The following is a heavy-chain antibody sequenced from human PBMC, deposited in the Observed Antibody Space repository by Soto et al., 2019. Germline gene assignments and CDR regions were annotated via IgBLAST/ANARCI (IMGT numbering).Heavy chain of an antibody. J-gene: IGHJ4*02. CDR3: ARHLLLNLYDFFDY. Sequence: SETLSLTCTVSGGSISSGDYYWSWIHQPPGKGLEWIGYIYYSGSTYYNPSLKSRVTISVDTSKNQFSLKLSSVTAADTAVYYCARHLLLNLYDFFDYWGQGTLVTVSS. CDR1: GGSISSGDYY. D-gene: IGHD3-3*01. CDR2: IYYSGST. V-gene: IGHV4-30-4*01.